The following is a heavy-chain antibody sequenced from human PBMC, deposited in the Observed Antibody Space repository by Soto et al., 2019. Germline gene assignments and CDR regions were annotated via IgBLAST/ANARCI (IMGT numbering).Heavy chain of an antibody. CDR1: GGSFSGYY. Sequence: QVQLQQWGAGLLKPSETLSLTCAVYGGSFSGYYWSWIRQPPGKGLEWIGEINHSGSTNYNPSLKSRVTISVDXXKXQXXLKLSSVTAADTAVYYCARQFYSSSWPFYYYGMDVWGQGTTVTVSS. J-gene: IGHJ6*02. CDR3: ARQFYSSSWPFYYYGMDV. CDR2: INHSGST. D-gene: IGHD6-13*01. V-gene: IGHV4-34*01.